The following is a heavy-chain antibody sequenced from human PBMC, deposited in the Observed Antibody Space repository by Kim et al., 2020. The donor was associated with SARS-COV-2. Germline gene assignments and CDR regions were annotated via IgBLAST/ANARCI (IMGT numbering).Heavy chain of an antibody. Sequence: GGSLRLSCSASGFTFSAYAMHWVRQTPGKGLEYVSCIADNGATTYYADSMKGRFSISRDNSRNMLYLHMSNLRAEDTALYYCVKDRTGNIDGVISTLDY. J-gene: IGHJ4*01. D-gene: IGHD3-3*01. V-gene: IGHV3-64D*09. CDR2: IADNGATT. CDR1: GFTFSAYA. CDR3: VKDRTGNIDGVISTLDY.